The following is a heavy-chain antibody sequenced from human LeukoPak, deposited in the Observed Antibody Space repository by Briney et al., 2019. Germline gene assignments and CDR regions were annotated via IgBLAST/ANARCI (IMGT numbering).Heavy chain of an antibody. J-gene: IGHJ5*02. CDR3: ARSNSGRYPDSWFDP. V-gene: IGHV4-39*07. CDR1: GDSISSNSHY. CDR2: IYYNGDT. Sequence: TSEILSLTCTVSGDSISSNSHYWAWIRQPPGKGLEWIGSIYYNGDTYNNPSLKSRVTISVDTSKNQFSLKLSSVTAADTAAYYCARSNSGRYPDSWFDPWGQGTLVTVSP. D-gene: IGHD6-19*01.